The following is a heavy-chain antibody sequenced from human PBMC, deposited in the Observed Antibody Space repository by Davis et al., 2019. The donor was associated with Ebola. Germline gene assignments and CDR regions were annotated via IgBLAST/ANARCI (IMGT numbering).Heavy chain of an antibody. CDR1: GFTFSSYW. CDR2: INSDGSST. V-gene: IGHV3-74*01. CDR3: TRGSEVGTSRSTNDAFEI. D-gene: IGHD1-26*01. Sequence: GESLKISCAASGFTFSSYWMHWVRQAPGKGLVWVSRINSDGSSTSYADSVKGRFTISRDNSKNTLYLQMDSLRAEDTAVYYCTRGSEVGTSRSTNDAFEIWGQGTMVTVSS. J-gene: IGHJ3*02.